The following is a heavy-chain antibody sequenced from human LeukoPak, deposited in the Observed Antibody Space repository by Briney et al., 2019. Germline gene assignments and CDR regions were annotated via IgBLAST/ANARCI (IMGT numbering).Heavy chain of an antibody. D-gene: IGHD5-18*01. Sequence: PPETLSLTCTVSGGSISSSSYWWGWIRQPPGKGLEWIGSIYYSGSIYYNPSLKSRVTISVDTSKNQFSLKVSSVTAAGTAVYYCARHEAAMVLSYFDCWGQGTLVTVSS. V-gene: IGHV4-39*01. CDR3: ARHEAAMVLSYFDC. CDR1: GGSISSSSYW. J-gene: IGHJ4*02. CDR2: IYYSGSI.